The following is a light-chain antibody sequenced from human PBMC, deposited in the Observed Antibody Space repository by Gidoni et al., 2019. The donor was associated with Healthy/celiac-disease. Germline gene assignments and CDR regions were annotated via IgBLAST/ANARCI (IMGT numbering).Light chain of an antibody. CDR2: GAS. CDR1: QSVSSN. Sequence: EIVMTQSPAILSVSPGERATLSCRASQSVSSNLAWYQQKPGQAPRLLIYGASTRATGIPARFSGSGSGTEFTLTISSLQSEDFAVYFCQQYNSWRRGYTFGQGTKLEIK. CDR3: QQYNSWRRGYT. V-gene: IGKV3-15*01. J-gene: IGKJ2*01.